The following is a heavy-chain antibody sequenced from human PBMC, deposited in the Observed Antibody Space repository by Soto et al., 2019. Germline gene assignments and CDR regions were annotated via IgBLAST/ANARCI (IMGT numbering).Heavy chain of an antibody. CDR2: ITATGGTT. J-gene: IGHJ3*02. D-gene: IGHD1-7*01. CDR3: EKCMKAYWNSDPHHI. V-gene: IGHV3-23*01. Sequence: GGSLRLSCAASGFTFSSYSMSWVRQAPGKGLEWVAHITATGGTTYYADSVKGRFTISRDTSRNTLYLQMNGLRAEDTALYYCEKCMKAYWNSDPHHIWGQGTMVTV. CDR1: GFTFSSYS.